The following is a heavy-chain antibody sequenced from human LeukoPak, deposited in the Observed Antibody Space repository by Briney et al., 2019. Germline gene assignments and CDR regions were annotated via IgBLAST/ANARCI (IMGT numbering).Heavy chain of an antibody. D-gene: IGHD3-10*01. V-gene: IGHV3-48*03. CDR2: ISPDAITM. CDR3: VRVGRLLWFGL. J-gene: IGHJ4*02. CDR1: GFTFSTYE. Sequence: GGSLRLSCAASGFTFSTYEFNWVRQAPGKGLEWVSYISPDAITMYYADSVKGRFAISRDNAKNSLYLQMNSLRAEDTAVYFCVRVGRLLWFGLWGQGTLVTVSS.